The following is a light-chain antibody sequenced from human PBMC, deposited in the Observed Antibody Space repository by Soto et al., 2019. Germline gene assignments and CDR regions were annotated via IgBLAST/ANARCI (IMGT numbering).Light chain of an antibody. CDR3: QQYSSVLST. Sequence: DIQMTQSPSSLSASVGDRVTITCRASQGIGNYLAWYQHQPGKVPKLLIYTASTLQSGVPSRFSGGGSGTDFTLTISSLQPEDVATYYCQQYSSVLSTFGQGTRLEIK. CDR2: TAS. V-gene: IGKV1-27*01. J-gene: IGKJ5*01. CDR1: QGIGNY.